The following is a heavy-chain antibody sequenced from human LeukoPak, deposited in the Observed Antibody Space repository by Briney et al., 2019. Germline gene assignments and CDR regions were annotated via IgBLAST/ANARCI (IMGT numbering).Heavy chain of an antibody. CDR2: INPSGGST. D-gene: IGHD3-10*01. CDR1: GYTFTSYY. V-gene: IGHV1-46*01. Sequence: ASVKVSCKASGYTFTSYYMHWVRQAPGQGLEWMGIINPSGGSTSYAQKFQGRVTMTRDTSTSTVYMELSSLRSEDTAVYYCARNYYGSGRILNWFDPWGQGTLVTVSS. CDR3: ARNYYGSGRILNWFDP. J-gene: IGHJ5*02.